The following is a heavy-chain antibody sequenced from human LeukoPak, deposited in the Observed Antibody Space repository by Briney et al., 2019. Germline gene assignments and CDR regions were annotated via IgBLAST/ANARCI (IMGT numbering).Heavy chain of an antibody. J-gene: IGHJ4*02. Sequence: SETLSLTCAVSGGSISSTTSYWGWIRQPPGKGLEWIGRIYYSGSTFYNPSLKSRVTISVDTSKNRFSLRLSSVTAADTAVYYCARHGSTDYFDYWGQGTLVTVSS. CDR1: GGSISSTTSY. CDR2: IYYSGST. CDR3: ARHGSTDYFDY. D-gene: IGHD2-2*03. V-gene: IGHV4-39*01.